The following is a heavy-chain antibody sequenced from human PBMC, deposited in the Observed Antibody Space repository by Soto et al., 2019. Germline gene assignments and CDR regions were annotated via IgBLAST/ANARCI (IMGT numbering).Heavy chain of an antibody. CDR2: IIPIFGTA. D-gene: IGHD3-3*01. V-gene: IGHV1-69*13. CDR3: ARCPYYDFWSGYYMDYYYYCSYV. CDR1: GGTFSSYA. J-gene: IGHJ6*02. Sequence: SVKVSCKASGGTFSSYAISWARQAPGQGLEWMGGIIPIFGTANYAQKFQGRVTITADESTSTAYMELSSLRSEATAVYYCARCPYYDFWSGYYMDYYYYCSYVWGQGPKLTLYS.